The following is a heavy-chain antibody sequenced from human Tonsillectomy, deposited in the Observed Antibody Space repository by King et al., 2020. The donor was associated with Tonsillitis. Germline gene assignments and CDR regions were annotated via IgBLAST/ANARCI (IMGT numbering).Heavy chain of an antibody. J-gene: IGHJ5*02. CDR3: ARHWGVTGPSDP. D-gene: IGHD2-21*02. Sequence: QLQESGPGPMKPSETLSLTCTVSGFSVASTSYSWGWIRQPPGKGLEWIGTVSFTGTTFYNPSLKSRVTLLIDTSKNQFSLKLTSVTATDSALYLCARHWGVTGPSDPWGQGTLVTVSS. V-gene: IGHV4-39*01. CDR1: GFSVASTSYS. CDR2: VSFTGTT.